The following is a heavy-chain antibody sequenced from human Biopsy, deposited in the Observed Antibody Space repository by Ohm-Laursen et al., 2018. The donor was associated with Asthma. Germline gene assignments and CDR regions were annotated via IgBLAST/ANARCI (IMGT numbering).Heavy chain of an antibody. D-gene: IGHD6-19*01. CDR2: IMTVFGTT. CDR1: GGTFSNFA. J-gene: IGHJ6*02. Sequence: ASVKVSCKAPGGTFSNFAISWVRQAPGQGLEWLGGIMTVFGTTNYAKKFQGRVTITADESTSTAYMEVTSLRSEDTAIYYCARCEVGYSSGWSLLLKKIYYSGMDVWGQGTAVTVSS. V-gene: IGHV1-69*13. CDR3: ARCEVGYSSGWSLLLKKIYYSGMDV.